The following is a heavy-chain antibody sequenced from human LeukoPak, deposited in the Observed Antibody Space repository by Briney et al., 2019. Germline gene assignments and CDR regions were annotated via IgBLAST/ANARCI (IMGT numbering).Heavy chain of an antibody. Sequence: ESLKISCTGSGYSFTNYWIGWVRQMPGKGLEWMGIIYPDDSDTRYRPSFQGQVTISADKSIATAYPQWGSLKASDTAMYYCASLQYSNGYVAYWGQGHLVIVSS. J-gene: IGHJ4*02. D-gene: IGHD5-18*01. CDR3: ASLQYSNGYVAY. CDR2: IYPDDSDT. V-gene: IGHV5-51*01. CDR1: GYSFTNYW.